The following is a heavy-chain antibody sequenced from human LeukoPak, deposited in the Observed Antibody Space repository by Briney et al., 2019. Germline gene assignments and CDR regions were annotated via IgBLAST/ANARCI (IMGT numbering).Heavy chain of an antibody. CDR3: ARVQVVDFDP. J-gene: IGHJ5*02. Sequence: ASVKVSFKTSGYTXTGYYIHXVRXXPGQXXEWMGWINCNTGVTNCAQKFQGRITMTRDTSISTAYMELSSLRSDDTAVYYCARVQVVDFDPWGQGTLVTVSS. V-gene: IGHV1-2*02. CDR2: INCNTGVT. CDR1: GYTXTGYY. D-gene: IGHD2-2*01.